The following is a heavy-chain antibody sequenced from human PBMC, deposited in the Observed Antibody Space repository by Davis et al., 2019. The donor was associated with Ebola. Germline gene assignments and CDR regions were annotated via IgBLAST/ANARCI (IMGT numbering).Heavy chain of an antibody. J-gene: IGHJ5*02. CDR3: ARTYYDFWSGFTNWFDP. D-gene: IGHD3-3*01. Sequence: ASVKVSCKASGYTFTSYDINWVRQATGQGLEWMGWMNPNSGNTGYAQKFQGRVTITRNTSISTAYMELSSLRSDDTAVYYCARTYYDFWSGFTNWFDPWGQGTLVTVSS. CDR1: GYTFTSYD. CDR2: MNPNSGNT. V-gene: IGHV1-8*03.